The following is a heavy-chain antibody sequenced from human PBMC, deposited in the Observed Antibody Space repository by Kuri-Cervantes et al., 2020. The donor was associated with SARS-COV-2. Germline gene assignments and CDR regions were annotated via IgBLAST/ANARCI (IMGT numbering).Heavy chain of an antibody. D-gene: IGHD2-21*01. Sequence: GGSLRLSCAASGFNFSRTDMHWVRQAPGKGLEWVAVISHDGKNKKCIASGKGRFTISRDNSKNTLYLQMNSLRAEDTAMYYCARDRVGVHDSWGQGTLVTVSS. J-gene: IGHJ4*02. V-gene: IGHV3-30*03. CDR1: GFNFSRTD. CDR3: ARDRVGVHDS. CDR2: ISHDGKNK.